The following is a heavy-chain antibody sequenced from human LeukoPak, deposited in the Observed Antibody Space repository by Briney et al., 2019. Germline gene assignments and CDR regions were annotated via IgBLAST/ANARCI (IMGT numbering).Heavy chain of an antibody. D-gene: IGHD6-19*01. J-gene: IGHJ4*02. V-gene: IGHV1-18*01. CDR1: GYTFTSYG. CDR3: ARDPEQWLVRRYFDY. CDR2: ISAYNGNT. Sequence: ASVKVSCKASGYTFTSYGISWVRQAPGQGLERMGWISAYNGNTNYAQKLQGRVTMTTDTSTSTAYMELRSLRSDDTAVYYCARDPEQWLVRRYFDYWGQGTLVTVSS.